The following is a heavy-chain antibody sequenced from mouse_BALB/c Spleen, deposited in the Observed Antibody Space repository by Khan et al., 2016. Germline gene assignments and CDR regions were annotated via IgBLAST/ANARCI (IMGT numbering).Heavy chain of an antibody. CDR3: ARFYYNYEDAMDY. V-gene: IGHV1S135*01. CDR2: IDPFNGGT. D-gene: IGHD2-4*01. CDR1: GYSFTSYY. J-gene: IGHJ4*01. Sequence: VQLQQSGPELMKPGASVKISCKASGYSFTSYYMYWVKQSHGKSLEWIGYIDPFNGGTAYNQKFKGKATLTVDRSSSTAYMHLSSLTSADSAVYYCARFYYNYEDAMDYWGQGTSVTVSS.